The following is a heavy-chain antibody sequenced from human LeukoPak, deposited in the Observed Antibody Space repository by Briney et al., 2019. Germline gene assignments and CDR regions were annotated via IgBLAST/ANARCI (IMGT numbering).Heavy chain of an antibody. Sequence: GGSLRLSCAASGFTFPAYAMSWVRQAPGKGLEWVAGISYDGSNKYYTDSVKGRFTISRDNSKNTLHLQMNSLRTEDTAAYHCTKDRGGGSSAFDPWGQGTLVTVSS. D-gene: IGHD6-6*01. CDR1: GFTFPAYA. J-gene: IGHJ5*02. V-gene: IGHV3-30*04. CDR2: ISYDGSNK. CDR3: TKDRGGGSSAFDP.